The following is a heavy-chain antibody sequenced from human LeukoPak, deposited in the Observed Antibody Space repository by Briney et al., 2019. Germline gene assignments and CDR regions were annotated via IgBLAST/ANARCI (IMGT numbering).Heavy chain of an antibody. V-gene: IGHV3-23*01. CDR3: ARGSSWGGLDY. Sequence: GGSLRLSRAASGFTFSSYAMSWVRQAPGKGLEWVSGISGSGGKGYLADSVKGWFTIARDNSKTPLYLQMNSLVDDDTAVYSCARGSSWGGLDYWGQGTLVTVST. CDR1: GFTFSSYA. D-gene: IGHD2-21*01. J-gene: IGHJ4*02. CDR2: ISGSGGKG.